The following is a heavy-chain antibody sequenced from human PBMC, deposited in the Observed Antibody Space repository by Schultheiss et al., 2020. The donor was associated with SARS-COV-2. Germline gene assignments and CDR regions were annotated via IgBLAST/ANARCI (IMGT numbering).Heavy chain of an antibody. CDR2: ISGSGGST. CDR1: GFTFSSYA. V-gene: IGHV3-23*01. CDR3: ARYSGSYYPTVYYYYGMDV. D-gene: IGHD1-26*01. J-gene: IGHJ6*02. Sequence: GESLKISCSASGFTFSSYAMHWVRQAPGKGLEWVSAISGSGGSTYYADSVEGRFTMSRDNSKNTLYLQMNSLRAEDTAVYYCARYSGSYYPTVYYYYGMDVWGQGTTVTVSS.